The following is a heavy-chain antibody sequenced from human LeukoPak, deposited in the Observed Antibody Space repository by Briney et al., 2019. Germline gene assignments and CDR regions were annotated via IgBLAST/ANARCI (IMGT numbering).Heavy chain of an antibody. V-gene: IGHV3-11*06. Sequence: PGGSLRLSCAASGFTFSDSYMSWIRQAAGKGLEWISYISSTSSHTNYADSVKGRFTISRDNAKNSLYLQMNSLRAEDTALYYCARHSPLWNYWGQGTLVTVSS. J-gene: IGHJ4*02. CDR3: ARHSPLWNY. CDR2: ISSTSSHT. CDR1: GFTFSDSY. D-gene: IGHD1-1*01.